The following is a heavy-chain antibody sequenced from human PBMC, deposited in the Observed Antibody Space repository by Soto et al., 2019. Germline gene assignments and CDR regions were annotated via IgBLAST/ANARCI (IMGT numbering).Heavy chain of an antibody. V-gene: IGHV1-69*01. D-gene: IGHD6-13*01. CDR3: ARERQQPHFNEYYFDY. Sequence: QVQLVQSGAEVKKPGSSVKVSCKASGGTFSSYAISWVRQAPGQGLEWMGGIIPIFGTANYAQKFQGRVTITADEATSTAYMELSSLRSEDTAVYYCARERQQPHFNEYYFDYWGQGTLVTVSS. CDR2: IIPIFGTA. J-gene: IGHJ4*02. CDR1: GGTFSSYA.